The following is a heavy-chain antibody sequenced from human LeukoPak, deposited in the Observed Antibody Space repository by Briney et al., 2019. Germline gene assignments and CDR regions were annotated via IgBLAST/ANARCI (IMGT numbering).Heavy chain of an antibody. J-gene: IGHJ4*02. CDR3: ARGGIQVSGIDEFDY. Sequence: GGSLRLSCAASGFTFIDYDMHWVRQVIGKGLELVSAIGIRGDTHYSGSVKGRFTISRENAESSLYLQMNSLRAEDTAVYYCARGGIQVSGIDEFDYWGQGTLVTVPS. V-gene: IGHV3-13*01. CDR2: IGIRGDT. D-gene: IGHD6-19*01. CDR1: GFTFIDYD.